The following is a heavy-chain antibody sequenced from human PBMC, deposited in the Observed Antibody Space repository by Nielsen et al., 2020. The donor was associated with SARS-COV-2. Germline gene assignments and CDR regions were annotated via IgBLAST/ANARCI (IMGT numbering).Heavy chain of an antibody. CDR2: ISAYNGNT. CDR3: ARDLRVVPAAIIYYYYGMDV. J-gene: IGHJ6*02. V-gene: IGHV1-18*04. CDR1: GYTFTSYG. D-gene: IGHD2-2*01. Sequence: ASVKVSCKASGYTFTSYGISWVRQAPGQGLEWMGWISAYNGNTNYAQKLQGRVTMTTDTSTSTAYMELRSLRSDDTAVYYCARDLRVVPAAIIYYYYGMDVWGQGTTATVSS.